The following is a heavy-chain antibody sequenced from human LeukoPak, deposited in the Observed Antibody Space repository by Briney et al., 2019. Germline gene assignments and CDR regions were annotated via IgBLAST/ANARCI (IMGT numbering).Heavy chain of an antibody. CDR2: INPNSGGT. V-gene: IGHV1-2*02. CDR1: GYTFTSYY. CDR3: ARDLLELRAFDY. J-gene: IGHJ4*02. D-gene: IGHD1-7*01. Sequence: ASVKVSCKASGYTFTSYYMHWVRQAPGQGLEWMGWINPNSGGTNYAQKFQGRVTMTRDTSISTAYMELSRLRSDDTAVYYCARDLLELRAFDYWGQGTLVTVSS.